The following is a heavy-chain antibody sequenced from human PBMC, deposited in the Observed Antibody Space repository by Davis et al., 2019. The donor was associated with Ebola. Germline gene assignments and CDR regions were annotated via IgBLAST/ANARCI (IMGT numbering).Heavy chain of an antibody. CDR1: GGSISSSNW. D-gene: IGHD4-17*01. Sequence: MPSETLSLTCAVSGGSISSSNWWSWVRQPPGKGLEWIGEIYHSGSTNYNPSLKSRVTISVDKSKNQFSLKLSSVTAADTAVYYCARTTVTTLYYYYYYGMDVWGQGTTVTVSS. V-gene: IGHV4-4*02. CDR2: IYHSGST. J-gene: IGHJ6*02. CDR3: ARTTVTTLYYYYYYGMDV.